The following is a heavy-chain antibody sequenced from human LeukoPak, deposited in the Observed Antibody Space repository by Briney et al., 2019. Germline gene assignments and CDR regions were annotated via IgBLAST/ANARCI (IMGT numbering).Heavy chain of an antibody. Sequence: ASVKVSCKVSGYTLTELSMHWVRQDPGKGLEWMGGFDPEDGGTIYAQKFQGRVTMTEDTSTDTAYMELSSLRSEDTAVYYCATGPWLVLPSFYYWGQGTLVTVSS. CDR3: ATGPWLVLPSFYY. CDR1: GYTLTELS. CDR2: FDPEDGGT. J-gene: IGHJ4*02. D-gene: IGHD6-19*01. V-gene: IGHV1-24*01.